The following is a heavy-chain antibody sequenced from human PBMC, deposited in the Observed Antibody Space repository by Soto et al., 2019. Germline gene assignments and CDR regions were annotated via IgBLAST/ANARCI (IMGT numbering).Heavy chain of an antibody. V-gene: IGHV3-23*01. D-gene: IGHD4-17*01. Sequence: GGSLRLSCAASGFTFSSYAMSWVRQAPGKGLEWVSAISGSGGSTYYADSVKGRFTISRDNSKNTLYLQMNSLRAEDTAVYYCAKGVNYGDYVSLNYYYGMDVWGQGTTVTVSS. CDR2: ISGSGGST. CDR3: AKGVNYGDYVSLNYYYGMDV. CDR1: GFTFSSYA. J-gene: IGHJ6*02.